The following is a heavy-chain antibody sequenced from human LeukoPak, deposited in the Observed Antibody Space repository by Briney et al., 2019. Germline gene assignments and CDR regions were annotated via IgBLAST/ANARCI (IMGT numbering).Heavy chain of an antibody. D-gene: IGHD3-22*01. V-gene: IGHV3-11*04. J-gene: IGHJ4*02. CDR3: ARVRPGSSGSYYRTS. Sequence: GGSLRLSCVGAGFPFSDFHMSWIRQAPGKGLEWVAYITSGGGFKYYADSVKGRFSISRDDSKNSVFLQMNSLRVEDTSVYYCARVRPGSSGSYYRTSWGQGTLVTVSS. CDR1: GFPFSDFH. CDR2: ITSGGGFK.